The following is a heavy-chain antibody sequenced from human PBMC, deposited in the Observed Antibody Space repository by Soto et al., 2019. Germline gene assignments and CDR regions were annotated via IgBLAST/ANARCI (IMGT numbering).Heavy chain of an antibody. CDR1: GFTFSSYA. Sequence: TGGSLRLSCAGSGFTFSSYAMSWVRQAPGKGLAWVSAISGSGGSTYYADSVKGRFTISRDNSKNTLYLQMNSLRAEDTALYYCAKVPVGATGRFDYWGQGTLVTVSS. CDR3: AKVPVGATGRFDY. J-gene: IGHJ4*02. D-gene: IGHD1-26*01. CDR2: ISGSGGST. V-gene: IGHV3-23*01.